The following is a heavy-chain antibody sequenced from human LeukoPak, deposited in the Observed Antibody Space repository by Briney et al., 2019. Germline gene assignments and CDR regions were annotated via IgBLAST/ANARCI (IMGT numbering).Heavy chain of an antibody. J-gene: IGHJ4*02. CDR3: AKGFFGSGSFPHNFDY. D-gene: IGHD3-10*01. Sequence: PGGSLRLSCEASGFTFSNYAMTWVRQAPGKGLEWVSGVSGSGGSTYYADSVKGRFTISRDNSKNTLYLQMNSLRDEDTAVYYCAKGFFGSGSFPHNFDYWGQGTLVTVSS. V-gene: IGHV3-23*01. CDR1: GFTFSNYA. CDR2: VSGSGGST.